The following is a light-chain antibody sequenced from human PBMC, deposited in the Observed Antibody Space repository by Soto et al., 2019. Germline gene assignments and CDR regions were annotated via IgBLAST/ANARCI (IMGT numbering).Light chain of an antibody. Sequence: DIQMTESPSSLSASVGDRVTITCQASQNINNYLYWYQQKPGRAPKRLIYDASNLEAGVPSRFRGSGSGTDFTFTISRLQPEDIATYYCQQYENLPTLGQGTRLEIK. CDR2: DAS. CDR1: QNINNY. V-gene: IGKV1-33*01. CDR3: QQYENLPT. J-gene: IGKJ5*01.